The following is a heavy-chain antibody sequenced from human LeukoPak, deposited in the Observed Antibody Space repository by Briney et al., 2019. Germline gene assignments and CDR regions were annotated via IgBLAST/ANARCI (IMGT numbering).Heavy chain of an antibody. V-gene: IGHV1-69*13. CDR3: ARDARHRYCSTTSCYWGWFAP. D-gene: IGHD2-2*01. Sequence: SVKVSCKASGYTFTSYGISWVRQAPGQGLEWMGGIIPILGTANYAQKFQGRVTIAADESTRTAYMELSSLRSEDTAVYYCARDARHRYCSTTSCYWGWFAPWGQGTLVTVSP. CDR1: GYTFTSYG. J-gene: IGHJ5*02. CDR2: IIPILGTA.